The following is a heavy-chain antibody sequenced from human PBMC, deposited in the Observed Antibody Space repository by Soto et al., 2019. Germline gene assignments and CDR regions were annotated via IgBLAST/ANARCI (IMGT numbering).Heavy chain of an antibody. D-gene: IGHD1-7*01. CDR3: ARTPETRDWLDP. V-gene: IGHV4-59*02. J-gene: IGHJ5*02. Sequence: SETLSLTCSVSGASVSSYYWSWVRQPPGKGLEWIGYIYYIGAYNYNPSLKSRVTISVDTSKNQFSLKLTSVTAADTAVYYCARTPETRDWLDPWGQGTLVTVS. CDR2: IYYIGAY. CDR1: GASVSSYY.